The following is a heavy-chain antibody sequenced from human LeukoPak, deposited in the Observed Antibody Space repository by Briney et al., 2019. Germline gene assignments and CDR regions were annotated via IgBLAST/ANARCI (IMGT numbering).Heavy chain of an antibody. CDR2: IYYSGST. Sequence: PSQTLSLTCTVSGGSISSGGYYWSWIRQHPGKGLEWIGYIYYSGSTYYNPSLKSRVTISVDTSKNQFSLKLSSVTAADTAVYYCARMGRGYSYGYLGYWGQGTLVTVSS. V-gene: IGHV4-31*03. CDR3: ARMGRGYSYGYLGY. J-gene: IGHJ4*02. CDR1: GGSISSGGYY. D-gene: IGHD5-18*01.